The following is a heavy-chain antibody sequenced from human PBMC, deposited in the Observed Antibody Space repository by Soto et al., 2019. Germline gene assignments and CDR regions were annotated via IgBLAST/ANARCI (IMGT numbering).Heavy chain of an antibody. D-gene: IGHD4-17*01. CDR3: ARGNYGDTAGGLDV. J-gene: IGHJ6*02. CDR2: TSYSGRT. V-gene: IGHV4-59*01. CDR1: GGSISSYY. Sequence: QVQLQESGPGLVKPSETLSLTCRVSGGSISSYYWSWVRQPPGKGLECIGYTSYSGRTNYRPSLRSRVTTSVDTYKKLFSLNLSSVTAANTAVYYGARGNYGDTAGGLDVWGQGTTVTVSS.